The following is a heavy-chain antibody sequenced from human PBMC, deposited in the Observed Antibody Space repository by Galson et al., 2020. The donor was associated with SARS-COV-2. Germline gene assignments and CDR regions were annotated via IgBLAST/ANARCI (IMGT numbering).Heavy chain of an antibody. CDR2: ISHSGNT. Sequence: SETLSFTCTVSGGSISTISYYYYWSWIRQHPGKGLEWIGYISHSGNTYYKSSLKSRVTISLDTSKNQFSLKLNSVTAADTAVYYCAKGRLVSFSYYYYMDVWGKGTTVTVSS. D-gene: IGHD6-6*01. CDR3: AKGRLVSFSYYYYMDV. V-gene: IGHV4-31*03. J-gene: IGHJ6*03. CDR1: GGSISTISYY.